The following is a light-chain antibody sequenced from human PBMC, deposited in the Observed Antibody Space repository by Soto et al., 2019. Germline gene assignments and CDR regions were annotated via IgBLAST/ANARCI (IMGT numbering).Light chain of an antibody. V-gene: IGLV2-14*01. CDR2: EVA. J-gene: IGLJ1*01. CDR1: SGDIGSYNR. CDR3: SSYTSTSPLYV. Sequence: SALPQPSSVSGSPGQSITISCTGTSGDIGSYNRVSWYQQHPGKAPKLIIYEVAKRPSGASSRFSGSKSGNTASLTISGLQAEDEADYHCSSYTSTSPLYVFGTGTKVTVL.